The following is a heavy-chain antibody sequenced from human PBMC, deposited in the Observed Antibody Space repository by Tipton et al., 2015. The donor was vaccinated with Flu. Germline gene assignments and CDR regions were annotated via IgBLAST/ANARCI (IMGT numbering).Heavy chain of an antibody. CDR3: ARNASGAWFDA. J-gene: IGHJ5*02. CDR1: GHPIFSSTDF. CDR2: IYNRVST. D-gene: IGHD3-10*01. Sequence: TLSLTCTVSGHPIFSSTDFNYWAWIRQAPGKGLEWIGSIYNRVSTHYNPSLRSRITMSIDLSKNQFSLEMSSVTAADTAVYYCARNASGAWFDAWGQAIPGHRLV. V-gene: IGHV4-38-2*02.